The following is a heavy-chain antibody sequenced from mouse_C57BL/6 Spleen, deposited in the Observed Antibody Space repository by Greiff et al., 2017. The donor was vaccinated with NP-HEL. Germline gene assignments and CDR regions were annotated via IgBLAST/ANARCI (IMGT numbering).Heavy chain of an antibody. Sequence: VQLQQSGAELVRPGASVKLSCTASGFNIKDDYMHWVKQRPEQGLEWIGWIDPENGDTEYASKFQGKATITADTSSNTAYLQLSSLTSEDTAVYYCTTDSSYTFDYWGQGTTLTVSS. CDR3: TTDSSYTFDY. D-gene: IGHD1-1*01. CDR1: GFNIKDDY. J-gene: IGHJ2*01. CDR2: IDPENGDT. V-gene: IGHV14-4*01.